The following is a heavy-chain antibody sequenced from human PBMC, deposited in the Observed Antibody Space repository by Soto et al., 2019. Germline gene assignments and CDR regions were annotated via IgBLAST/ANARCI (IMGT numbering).Heavy chain of an antibody. Sequence: SETLSLTCTVSGGSISYYYWSWIRQPPGKGLEWIGYIYHSGSTYYNPSLKSRVTISVDRSKNQFSLKLSSVTAADTAVYYCARVPDRWGQGTLVTSPQ. CDR3: ARVPDR. CDR2: IYHSGST. V-gene: IGHV4-59*12. J-gene: IGHJ5*02. CDR1: GGSISYYY. D-gene: IGHD2-2*01.